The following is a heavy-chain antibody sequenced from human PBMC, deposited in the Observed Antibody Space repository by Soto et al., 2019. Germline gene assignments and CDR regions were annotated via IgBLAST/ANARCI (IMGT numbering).Heavy chain of an antibody. CDR2: IYYSGTT. J-gene: IGHJ5*02. CDR1: GGSISGAGYY. V-gene: IGHV4-31*03. Sequence: QVQLQESGPGLVEPSQTLSLTCTVSGGSISGAGYYWSWIRQNPGKGLAWIGYIYYSGTTYYNPSLKSRLTISVETSSTQLPLNLKSVTAADTAVYYCARAWTAAAGWANWFDLWGQGTLVTVSS. D-gene: IGHD6-13*01. CDR3: ARAWTAAAGWANWFDL.